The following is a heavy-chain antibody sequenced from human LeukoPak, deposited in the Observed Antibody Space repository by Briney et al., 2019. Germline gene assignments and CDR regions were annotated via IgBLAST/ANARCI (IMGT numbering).Heavy chain of an antibody. CDR2: ISPSGGST. V-gene: IGHV1-46*01. Sequence: ASVKVSCKAFGYTFTGYWMHWVRQAPGQGPEWMGVISPSGGSTIYAQKFKGRVTLTRDMSTSTDYLELSSLRSEDTAVYYCARVAVAVPNFDYWGQGTLVTVSS. J-gene: IGHJ4*02. CDR1: GYTFTGYW. D-gene: IGHD6-19*01. CDR3: ARVAVAVPNFDY.